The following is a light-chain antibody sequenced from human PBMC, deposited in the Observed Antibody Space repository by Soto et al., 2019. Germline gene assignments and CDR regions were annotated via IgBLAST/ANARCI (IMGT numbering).Light chain of an antibody. CDR3: QQYETFSGT. Sequence: DIQMTQSPSTVSAYVGDSATITCRASQSITTWSAWYQQRPGKAPKLLIYDVSSLQSGVPSRFSGSGSGTEFTLTISSLQPDDFATYYCQQYETFSGTFGPGTKVDI. J-gene: IGKJ1*01. CDR2: DVS. CDR1: QSITTW. V-gene: IGKV1-5*01.